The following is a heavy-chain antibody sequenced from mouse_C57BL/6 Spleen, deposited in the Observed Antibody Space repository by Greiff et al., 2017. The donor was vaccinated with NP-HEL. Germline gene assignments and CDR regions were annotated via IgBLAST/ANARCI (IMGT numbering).Heavy chain of an antibody. CDR3: ARSYEDWYFDV. J-gene: IGHJ1*03. CDR2: IHPNSGST. V-gene: IGHV1-64*01. D-gene: IGHD2-14*01. Sequence: VQLQQPGAELVKPGASVKLSCKASGYTFTSYWMHWVKQRPGQGLEWIGMIHPNSGSTNYNEKFKSKATLTVDKSSSTAYMQRSSLTSEDSAVYYCARSYEDWYFDVWGTGTTVTVSS. CDR1: GYTFTSYW.